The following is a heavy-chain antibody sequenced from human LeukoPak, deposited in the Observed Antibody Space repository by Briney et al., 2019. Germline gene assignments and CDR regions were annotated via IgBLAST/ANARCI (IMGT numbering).Heavy chain of an antibody. CDR3: ARAGSSSWRQLFDA. Sequence: ASVKVSCKASNYTLTSYGIGWARQAPSQPLEWVGWVSPYNGKTNYAQKFQDRVTMPTDTPTTTAYLHLRRLRSDDTALYYCARAGSSSWRQLFDAWGQGSLVIVSS. J-gene: IGHJ4*02. D-gene: IGHD6-13*01. CDR2: VSPYNGKT. V-gene: IGHV1-18*01. CDR1: NYTLTSYG.